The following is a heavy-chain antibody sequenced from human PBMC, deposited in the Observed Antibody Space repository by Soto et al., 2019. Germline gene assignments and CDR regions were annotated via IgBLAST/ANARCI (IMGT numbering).Heavy chain of an antibody. J-gene: IGHJ5*02. V-gene: IGHV1-18*01. CDR3: ARGPGGYCSSTSCPRNWFDP. D-gene: IGHD2-2*01. CDR2: ISAYNGNT. CDR1: GYTFTSYG. Sequence: GASVKVSCKASGYTFTSYGISWVRQAPGQGLEWMGWISAYNGNTNYAQKLQGRVTMTTDTSTSTAYMELRSLRSDDTAVYYCARGPGGYCSSTSCPRNWFDPWGQGTLVTVSS.